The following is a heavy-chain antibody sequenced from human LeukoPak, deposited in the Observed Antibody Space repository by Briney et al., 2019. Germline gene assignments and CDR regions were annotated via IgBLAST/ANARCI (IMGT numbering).Heavy chain of an antibody. CDR3: AKHYCSSTSCHGDY. J-gene: IGHJ4*02. Sequence: GGSLRLSCAASGFTFSSYAISWVRQAPGKGLEWVSAISGSGGSTYYADSVKGRFTISRDNSKNTLYLQMNSLRDEDTAVYYCAKHYCSSTSCHGDYWGQGTLVTVS. D-gene: IGHD2-2*01. V-gene: IGHV3-23*01. CDR1: GFTFSSYA. CDR2: ISGSGGST.